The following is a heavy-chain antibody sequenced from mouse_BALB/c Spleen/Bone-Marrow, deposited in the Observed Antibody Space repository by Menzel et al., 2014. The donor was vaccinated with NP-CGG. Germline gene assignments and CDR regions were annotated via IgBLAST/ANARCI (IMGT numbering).Heavy chain of an antibody. CDR1: GYTFTDYI. D-gene: IGHD4-1*01. V-gene: IGHV1-77*01. Sequence: QVQLQQSGPELVKPGASVKMSCKASGYTFTDYIINWVKQRTGQGLEWIGEIYPGSGSIYYNEKFKGKATLTADKSSNTAYMQFSSLTSEDSAVYFCARPPNWDPYYAMDYWGQGTSVTVSS. CDR2: IYPGSGSI. J-gene: IGHJ4*01. CDR3: ARPPNWDPYYAMDY.